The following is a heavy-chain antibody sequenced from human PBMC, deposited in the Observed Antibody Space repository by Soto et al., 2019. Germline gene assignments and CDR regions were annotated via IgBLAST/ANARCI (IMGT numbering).Heavy chain of an antibody. V-gene: IGHV3-30*04. CDR2: ISYDGSNK. CDR1: GFTFSSYA. Sequence: PGGSLRLSCAASGFTFSSYAMHWVRQAPGKGLEWVAVISYDGSNKYYADSVKGRFTISRDNSKNTLYLQMNSLRAEDTAVYYCARGSEFGESPFDYWGQGTLVTVSS. CDR3: ARGSEFGESPFDY. J-gene: IGHJ4*02. D-gene: IGHD3-10*01.